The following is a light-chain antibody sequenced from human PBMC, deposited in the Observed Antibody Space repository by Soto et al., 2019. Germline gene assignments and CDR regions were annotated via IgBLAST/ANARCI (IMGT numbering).Light chain of an antibody. CDR2: RTS. J-gene: IGKJ2*01. V-gene: IGKV1-39*01. CDR1: QNITTS. CDR3: QQSYSAPPT. Sequence: DIQMTQSPSSLSASVGDRVTIICRASQNITTSLNWFQQRPGKGPKLLIFRTSNLRSGLPSTFSGSGSGTEFTLTIGSLQPEDFAVYFCQQSYSAPPTFGQGTKLEIK.